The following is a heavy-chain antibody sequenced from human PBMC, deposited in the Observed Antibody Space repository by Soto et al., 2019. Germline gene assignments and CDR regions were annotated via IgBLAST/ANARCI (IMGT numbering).Heavy chain of an antibody. CDR2: ISSDGSLQ. CDR3: VSERGYGHASVPYS. Sequence: QAQLVESGGGVVQPGRSLRLSCAASGFAFSSYGMHWVRQAPSTGLEWVAVISSDGSLQHYADSVKGRFTISSDNSMTMVLLQMSSLRAEDTAVYYCVSERGYGHASVPYSWGQGTLVSVSS. D-gene: IGHD5-18*01. CDR1: GFAFSSYG. J-gene: IGHJ4*02. V-gene: IGHV3-30*03.